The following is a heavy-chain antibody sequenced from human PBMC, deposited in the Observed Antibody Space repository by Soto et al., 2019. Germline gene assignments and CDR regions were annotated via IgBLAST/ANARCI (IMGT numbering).Heavy chain of an antibody. V-gene: IGHV1-69*04. J-gene: IGHJ4*01. D-gene: IGHD2-15*01. Sequence: GASVKVSCKASGGTFSSYTISWVRQVPGQGLEWMGRIIPILGIANYAQKFQGRVTITADKSTSTAYMELSSLRSEDTAVYYCAREGYCSGGSCYEVXYSFDYWG. CDR1: GGTFSSYT. CDR3: AREGYCSGGSCYEVXYSFDY. CDR2: IIPILGIA.